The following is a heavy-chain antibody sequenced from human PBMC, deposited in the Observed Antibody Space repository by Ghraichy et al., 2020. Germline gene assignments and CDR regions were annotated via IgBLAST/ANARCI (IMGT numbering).Heavy chain of an antibody. CDR2: ISSSSSYI. CDR1: GFTFSSYS. D-gene: IGHD1-7*01. J-gene: IGHJ4*02. CDR3: ARGKEGITGTTSY. V-gene: IGHV3-21*01. Sequence: GGSLRLSCAASGFTFSSYSMNWVRQAPGKGLEWVSSISSSSSYIYYADSVKGRFTISRDNAKNSLYLQMNSLRAEDTAVYYCARGKEGITGTTSYWGQGTLVTVSS.